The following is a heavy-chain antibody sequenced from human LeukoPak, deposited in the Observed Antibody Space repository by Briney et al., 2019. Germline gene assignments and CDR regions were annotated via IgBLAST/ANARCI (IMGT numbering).Heavy chain of an antibody. CDR2: INSDGSST. CDR3: ARVAPQWLVHFDY. CDR1: GFTFSSYW. V-gene: IGHV3-74*01. J-gene: IGHJ4*02. D-gene: IGHD6-19*01. Sequence: PGGSLRLSCAASGFTFSSYWMHWVRQAPGKGLVWVSRINSDGSSTSYADSVKGRFTISRDNAKNTLYLQMNSLRAEDTAVYYCARVAPQWLVHFDYWGQGTLVTVSS.